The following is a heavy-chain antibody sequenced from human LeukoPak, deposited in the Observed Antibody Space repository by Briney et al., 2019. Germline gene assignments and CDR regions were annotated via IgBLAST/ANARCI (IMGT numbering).Heavy chain of an antibody. V-gene: IGHV1-69*05. CDR1: GYTFTSYA. J-gene: IGHJ4*02. Sequence: ASVKVSCKASGYTFTSYAISWVRQAPGQGLGWMGRIIPIFGTANYARKFQGRVTITTDESTSTAYMELSSLRSEDTAVYYCARREMIVGEAVDYWGQGTLVTVSS. D-gene: IGHD3-22*01. CDR2: IIPIFGTA. CDR3: ARREMIVGEAVDY.